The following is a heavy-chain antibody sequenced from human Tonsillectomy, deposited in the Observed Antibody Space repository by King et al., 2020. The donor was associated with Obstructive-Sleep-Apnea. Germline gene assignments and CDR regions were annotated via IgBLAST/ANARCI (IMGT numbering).Heavy chain of an antibody. V-gene: IGHV3-74*01. CDR1: GFIFSSYW. D-gene: IGHD3-22*01. CDR2: INNDGSTT. CDR3: ARDRDYYDSSGYYYSEGFDY. J-gene: IGHJ4*02. Sequence: VQLVQSGGGFVQPGGSLRLSCAASGFIFSSYWMHWVRQVPGKGLVWVSRINNDGSTTSDADSVKGRFTISRDNAKRTPFLQMDSLRAEDTAVFYCARDRDYYDSSGYYYSEGFDYWGQGTLVTVSS.